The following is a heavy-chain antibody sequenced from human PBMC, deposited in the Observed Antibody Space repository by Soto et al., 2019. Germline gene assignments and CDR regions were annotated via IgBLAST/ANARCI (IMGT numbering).Heavy chain of an antibody. Sequence: QVQLQQSGPGLVKPSQTLSLTCAISGDSVSSNSAAWNWIRQSPSRGLEWLGRTYYRSKWYNDYAVSVKSRITINPDTSKNQFSLQLNSVTPEDTAVYYCARDFIVLKPIWRDYYYYGMDVWGQGTTVTVSS. CDR3: ARDFIVLKPIWRDYYYYGMDV. CDR1: GDSVSSNSAA. CDR2: TYYRSKWYN. D-gene: IGHD2-8*01. J-gene: IGHJ6*02. V-gene: IGHV6-1*01.